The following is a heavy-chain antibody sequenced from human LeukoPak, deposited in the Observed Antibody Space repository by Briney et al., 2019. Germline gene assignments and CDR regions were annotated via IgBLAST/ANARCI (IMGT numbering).Heavy chain of an antibody. D-gene: IGHD1-14*01. CDR3: MGNHL. CDR2: ISWNSGSI. Sequence: GRSLRLSCAASGFTFDDYAMHWVRQAPGKGLEWVSGISWNSGSIGYADSVKGRFTISRDNAKNSLYLQMNSLRAEDTAVYYCMGNHLGGQGTLVTVSS. CDR1: GFTFDDYA. J-gene: IGHJ4*02. V-gene: IGHV3-9*01.